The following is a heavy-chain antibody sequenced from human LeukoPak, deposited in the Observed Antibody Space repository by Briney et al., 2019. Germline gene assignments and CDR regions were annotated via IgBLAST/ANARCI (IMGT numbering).Heavy chain of an antibody. D-gene: IGHD3-3*01. J-gene: IGHJ6*03. V-gene: IGHV4-4*07. CDR1: GGSISSYY. Sequence: SETLSLTCTVSGGSISSYYWSRIRQPAGKGLEWIGRIYTSGSTNYNPSLKSRVTMSVDTSKNQFSLKLSSVTAADTAVYYCARERESITIFGVVKVDYYYMDVWGKGTTVTVSS. CDR2: IYTSGST. CDR3: ARERESITIFGVVKVDYYYMDV.